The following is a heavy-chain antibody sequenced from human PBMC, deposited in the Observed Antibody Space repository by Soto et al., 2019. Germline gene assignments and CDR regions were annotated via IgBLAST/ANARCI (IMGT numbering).Heavy chain of an antibody. CDR1: GFTFSSYW. V-gene: IGHV3-74*01. Sequence: GGSLILSCAASGFTFSSYWMHWVRQAPGKGLVWVSRINSDGSSTSYADSVKGRFTISRDNAKNTLYLQMNSLRAEDTAVYYCAREGRSSWSYYYYYMDVWGKGTTVTVSS. J-gene: IGHJ6*03. CDR2: INSDGSST. CDR3: AREGRSSWSYYYYYMDV. D-gene: IGHD6-13*01.